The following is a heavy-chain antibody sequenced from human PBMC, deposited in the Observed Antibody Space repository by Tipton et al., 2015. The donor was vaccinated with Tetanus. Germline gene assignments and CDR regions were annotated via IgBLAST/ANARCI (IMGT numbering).Heavy chain of an antibody. CDR2: VKSKSDGGTT. Sequence: SLRLSCVISGFTVNNAWMNWIRQAPGKGLEWVGRVKSKSDGGTTDFAPPVKGRFAISRDDSGNTLYLQLNSLNSEDTAVYYCVTGWRGDSTDKSGFLHWGQGALVTVSS. V-gene: IGHV3-15*01. CDR3: VTGWRGDSTDKSGFLH. D-gene: IGHD2-8*02. CDR1: GFTVNNAW. J-gene: IGHJ4*02.